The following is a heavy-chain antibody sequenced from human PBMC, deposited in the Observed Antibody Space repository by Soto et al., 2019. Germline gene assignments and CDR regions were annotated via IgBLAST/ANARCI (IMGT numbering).Heavy chain of an antibody. CDR2: IYYSGST. J-gene: IGHJ4*02. D-gene: IGHD2-21*01. CDR3: ARKSRHMYSFNY. V-gene: IGHV4-30-4*01. Sequence: QVQLQESGPGLVKPSQTLSLTCTVSGGPISRGDYYWTWIRQPPGKDLAWIGYIYYSGSTYYNPSLKRPVIIPIDKSKNQFPLKLSPVTAADTAVYYCARKSRHMYSFNYWCQGTLVTVSS. CDR1: GGPISRGDYY.